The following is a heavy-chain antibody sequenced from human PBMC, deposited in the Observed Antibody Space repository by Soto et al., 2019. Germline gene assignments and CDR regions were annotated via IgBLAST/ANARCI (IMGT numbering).Heavy chain of an antibody. CDR2: ITAYNGNT. CDR1: GYTFSNFG. Sequence: VQLVQSGAEVKKPGASVKVSCKASGYTFSNFGISWVRLAPGQGLEWMGWITAYNGNTHYAQNFQGRVTMTTATSTSTAYMYLRSLRSDDTAIYYCARFGRGFSSAFDFDYWGQGTLVTVSS. V-gene: IGHV1-18*01. J-gene: IGHJ4*02. D-gene: IGHD5-18*01. CDR3: ARFGRGFSSAFDFDY.